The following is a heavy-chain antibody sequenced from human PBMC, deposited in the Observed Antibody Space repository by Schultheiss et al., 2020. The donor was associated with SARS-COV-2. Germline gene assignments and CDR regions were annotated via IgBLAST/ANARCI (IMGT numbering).Heavy chain of an antibody. V-gene: IGHV3-53*05. CDR1: GFTVSSNY. J-gene: IGHJ4*02. Sequence: GGSLRLSCAASGFTVSSNYMSWVRQAPGKGLEWVSVIYSGGSTYYADSVKGRFTISRDNSKNTLYLQMNSLRAEDTAVYYCASPPGGSGSYGLYYFDYWGQGTLVTVSS. CDR3: ASPPGGSGSYGLYYFDY. D-gene: IGHD3-10*01. CDR2: IYSGGST.